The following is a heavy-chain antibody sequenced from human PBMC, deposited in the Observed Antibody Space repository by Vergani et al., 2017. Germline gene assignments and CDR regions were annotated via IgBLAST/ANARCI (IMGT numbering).Heavy chain of an antibody. D-gene: IGHD2-2*01. J-gene: IGHJ4*02. CDR2: IYYRGST. CDR3: ARDPGDPTSRRGSYFDY. V-gene: IGHV4-39*07. CDR1: GGSISSSSYY. Sequence: QLQLQESGPGLVKPSETLSLTCTVSGGSISSSSYYWGWIGQPPGKGLEWIGSIYYRGSTYYNPSLKSRVTISVDTSKNQFSLKLSSVTAADTAVYYCARDPGDPTSRRGSYFDYWGQGTLVTVSS.